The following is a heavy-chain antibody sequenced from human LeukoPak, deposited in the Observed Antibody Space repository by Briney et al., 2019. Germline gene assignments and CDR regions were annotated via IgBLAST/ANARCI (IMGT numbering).Heavy chain of an antibody. V-gene: IGHV4-34*01. Sequence: PSETLSLTCAVYGGSFSGYYWSWIRQPPGKGLEWIGEINHSGSTNYNPSLKSRVTISVDTSKNQFSLKLSSVTAADTAVYYCARVGRAAAVLSDYWGQGTLVTVSS. CDR1: GGSFSGYY. CDR3: ARVGRAAAVLSDY. D-gene: IGHD6-13*01. J-gene: IGHJ4*02. CDR2: INHSGST.